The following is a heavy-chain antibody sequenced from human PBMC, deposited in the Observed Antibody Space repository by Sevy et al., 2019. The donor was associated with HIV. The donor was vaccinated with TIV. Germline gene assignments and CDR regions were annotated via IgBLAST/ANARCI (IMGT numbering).Heavy chain of an antibody. CDR2: IKSKPDGGTT. CDR3: STDPIIVLLVTDGMEV. V-gene: IGHV3-15*01. Sequence: GGSLRLSCATSGFTFSHAWMSWVRQAPGKGLEWVGRIKSKPDGGTTDYAAPVKGRFTISRDDSKNTLFLQMNSLKTEDTAVYYCSTDPIIVLLVTDGMEVWGQGTTVTVSS. J-gene: IGHJ6*02. CDR1: GFTFSHAW. D-gene: IGHD2-8*02.